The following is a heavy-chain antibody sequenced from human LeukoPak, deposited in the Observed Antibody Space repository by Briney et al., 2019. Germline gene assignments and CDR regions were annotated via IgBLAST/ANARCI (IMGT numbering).Heavy chain of an antibody. V-gene: IGHV4-39*01. CDR2: IYYSGST. CDR1: GGSISSSSYY. D-gene: IGHD5-24*01. Sequence: PSETLSLTCTVSGGSISSSSYYWGWIRQPPGKGLEWIGSIYYSGSTYYNPSLKSRVTISVDTSKNQFSLKLNSVTAADTAVYYCARLRRDGYNRAHYWGQGTLVTVSS. CDR3: ARLRRDGYNRAHY. J-gene: IGHJ4*02.